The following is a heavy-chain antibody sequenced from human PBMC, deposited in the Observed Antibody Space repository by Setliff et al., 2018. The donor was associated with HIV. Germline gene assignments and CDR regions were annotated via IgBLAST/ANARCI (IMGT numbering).Heavy chain of an antibody. CDR1: GGSFSGYY. D-gene: IGHD4-17*01. J-gene: IGHJ4*02. CDR3: AAFLVSPVTTQDY. Sequence: SETLSLTCAVYGGSFSGYYWNWIRQPPGKGLEWIGEINHSGSTNYSPSLKSRITISVDTSKNQFSLKLTSVTAADTAMYYCAAFLVSPVTTQDYWGQGTPVTVSS. V-gene: IGHV4-34*01. CDR2: INHSGST.